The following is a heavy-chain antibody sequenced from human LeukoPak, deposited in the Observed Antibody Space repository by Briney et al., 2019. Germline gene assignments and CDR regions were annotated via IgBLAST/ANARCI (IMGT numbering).Heavy chain of an antibody. J-gene: IGHJ4*02. D-gene: IGHD3-22*01. CDR1: GFTVSSNY. CDR3: AKARDFLVVMIDH. Sequence: PGGSLRLSCAASGFTVSSNYMSWVRQAPGKGLEWVSVIYSGGSTYYADSVKGRFTISRDNSKNTLYLQMNSLRAEDTAVYYCAKARDFLVVMIDHWGQGTLVTVSS. CDR2: IYSGGST. V-gene: IGHV3-66*01.